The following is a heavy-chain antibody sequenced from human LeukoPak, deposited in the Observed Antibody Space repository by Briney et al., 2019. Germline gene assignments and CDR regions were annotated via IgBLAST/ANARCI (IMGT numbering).Heavy chain of an antibody. CDR3: AKKGYYDGSGYYMYYFDH. V-gene: IGHV3-11*01. CDR2: ISSSGSTI. Sequence: PGGSLRLSCAASGFTFSDYYMSWIRQAPGKGLEWVSYISSSGSTIYYADSVKGRSTISRDNAKNSLYLQMNSLRAEDTAVYYCAKKGYYDGSGYYMYYFDHWGQGTLVTVSS. CDR1: GFTFSDYY. D-gene: IGHD3-22*01. J-gene: IGHJ4*02.